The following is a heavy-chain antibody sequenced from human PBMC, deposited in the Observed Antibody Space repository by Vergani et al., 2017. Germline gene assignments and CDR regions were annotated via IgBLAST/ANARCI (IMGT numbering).Heavy chain of an antibody. CDR2: IKQDGSEK. D-gene: IGHD3-10*01. CDR1: GFTFSSYW. CDR3: ARDRTTLYYYGSGSYYSPLDY. V-gene: IGHV3-7*01. Sequence: EVQLVESGGGLVQPGGSLRLSCAASGFTFSSYWMSWVRQAPGKGLEWVANIKQDGSEKYYVDSVKGRFTISRDNAKNSLYLQMNSLRAEDTAVYYCARDRTTLYYYGSGSYYSPLDYWGQGTLVTVSS. J-gene: IGHJ4*02.